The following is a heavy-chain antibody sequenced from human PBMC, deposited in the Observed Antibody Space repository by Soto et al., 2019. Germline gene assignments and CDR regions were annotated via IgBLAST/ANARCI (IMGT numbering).Heavy chain of an antibody. CDR1: GGSVSSGSYY. Sequence: SETLSLTCTVSGGSVSSGSYYWSWIRQPPGKGLEWIGYIYYSGGTNYNPSLKSRVTISVDTSKNQFSLKLSSVTAAETAVYYCATTPILLVPAAFYGMAVWGQGTTVTVSS. D-gene: IGHD2-2*01. CDR2: IYYSGGT. V-gene: IGHV4-61*01. CDR3: ATTPILLVPAAFYGMAV. J-gene: IGHJ6*02.